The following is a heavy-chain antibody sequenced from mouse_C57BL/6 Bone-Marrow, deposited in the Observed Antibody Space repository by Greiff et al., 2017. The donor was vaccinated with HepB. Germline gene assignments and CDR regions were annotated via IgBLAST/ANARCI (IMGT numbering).Heavy chain of an antibody. J-gene: IGHJ1*03. CDR3: ASLFITTVVEYFDV. CDR2: INPNNGGT. Sequence: VQLQQSGPELVKPGASVKMSCKASGYTFTDYNMHWVKQSHGKSLEWIGYINPNNGGTSYNQKFKGKATLTVNKSSSTAYMELRSLTSEDSAVYYCASLFITTVVEYFDVWGTGTTVTVSS. V-gene: IGHV1-22*01. D-gene: IGHD1-1*01. CDR1: GYTFTDYN.